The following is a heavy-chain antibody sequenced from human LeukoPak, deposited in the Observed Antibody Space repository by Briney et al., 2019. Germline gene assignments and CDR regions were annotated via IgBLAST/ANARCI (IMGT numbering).Heavy chain of an antibody. CDR3: ARGAGGYRFDP. Sequence: PSETLSLTCTVSVGSISSYYWSWIRKPPWKGLEYIGYVYNSGTTFYNPSLKSRVTISADTSKKQFSLKLTSVTAADTAIYYCARGAGGYRFDPWGLGTLVTVSS. V-gene: IGHV4-59*01. CDR2: VYNSGTT. D-gene: IGHD1-1*01. CDR1: VGSISSYY. J-gene: IGHJ5*02.